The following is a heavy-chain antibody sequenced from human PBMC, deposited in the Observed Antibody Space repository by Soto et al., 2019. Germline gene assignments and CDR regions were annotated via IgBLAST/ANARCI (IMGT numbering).Heavy chain of an antibody. J-gene: IGHJ4*02. Sequence: ASVKVSCKASGYTFISYGLCWVRQAPGQGLEWMGWISTYNGNTNYEQKLQGRVTMTTDTSTNTAYMELRNLRSDDTAVYYCARDRLNPGYFEHWGQGTLVTVSS. CDR3: ARDRLNPGYFEH. D-gene: IGHD6-6*01. CDR2: ISTYNGNT. CDR1: GYTFISYG. V-gene: IGHV1-18*01.